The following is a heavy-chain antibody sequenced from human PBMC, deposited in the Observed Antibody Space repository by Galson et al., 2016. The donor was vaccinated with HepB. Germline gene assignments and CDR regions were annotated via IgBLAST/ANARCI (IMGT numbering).Heavy chain of an antibody. V-gene: IGHV3-7*01. CDR1: GFTFSRYW. J-gene: IGHJ3*02. D-gene: IGHD3-10*01. CDR2: IKQDGSEK. CDR3: ASRSVMVRENTDALDI. Sequence: SLRLSCAASGFTFSRYWMSWVRQAPGKGLEWVANIKQDGSEKYYVDSVKGRFTISRDNAKNSLYLRMNSLRAEDTAIYYCASRSVMVRENTDALDIWGQGTMVTVSS.